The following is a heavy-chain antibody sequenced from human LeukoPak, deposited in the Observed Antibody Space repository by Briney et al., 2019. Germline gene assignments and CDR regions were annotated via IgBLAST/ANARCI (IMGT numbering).Heavy chain of an antibody. CDR2: ISSSGSSI. D-gene: IGHD2-21*02. J-gene: IGHJ4*02. CDR3: ARGPVTVGYFDW. CDR1: GFTFSSYA. Sequence: GGSLRLSCAASGFTFSSYAMSWVRQAPGKGLEWVSSISSSGSSIYYADSVKGRFTISRGNAKNSLFLQMNSLRAEDTAVYFCARGPVTVGYFDWWGQGTLVTVSS. V-gene: IGHV3-21*01.